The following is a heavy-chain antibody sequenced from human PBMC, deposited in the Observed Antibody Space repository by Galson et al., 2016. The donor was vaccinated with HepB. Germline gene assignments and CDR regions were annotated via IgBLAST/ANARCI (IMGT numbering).Heavy chain of an antibody. D-gene: IGHD2-21*02. CDR1: GYSFNRYW. CDR3: ARLNEHFVVVTAVDY. CDR2: IYPDDPDT. J-gene: IGHJ4*02. V-gene: IGHV5-51*01. Sequence: QSGAEVKKPGESLKISCQTSGYSFNRYWIGWVRQMPGKGLEWMGIIYPDDPDTTYSPSFQGQVTISADKSISTAYLQWNSLKASDTAMYYCARLNEHFVVVTAVDYWGQGTQVTVSS.